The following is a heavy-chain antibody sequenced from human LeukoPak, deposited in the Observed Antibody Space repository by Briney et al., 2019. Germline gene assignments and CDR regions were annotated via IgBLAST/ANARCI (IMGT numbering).Heavy chain of an antibody. CDR3: ARGGPRYFDY. V-gene: IGHV6-1*01. CDR1: GDSVSSKSGS. Sequence: SQTLSLTCAISGDSVSSKSGSWNWIRQSPSRGLEWLGMTYYRSKWYTDYAVSVRSRITINPDTSKNQFSLQLNSVTPEDTAVYYCARGGPRYFDYWGQGTLVTVSP. J-gene: IGHJ4*02. CDR2: TYYRSKWYT.